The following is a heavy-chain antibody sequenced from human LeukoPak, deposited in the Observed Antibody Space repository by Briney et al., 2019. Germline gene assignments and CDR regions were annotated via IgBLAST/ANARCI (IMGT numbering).Heavy chain of an antibody. J-gene: IGHJ4*01. V-gene: IGHV3-7*01. Sequence: GGSLRLSCAASGFTFSSYWMHWVRQAPGKGLEWVANIKQDGTERYYVDSVKGRFTISRDNAKNSLYLQMNSLRAEDTAVYYCARGEPSGSYCDYWGQGTLVTVSS. D-gene: IGHD1-26*01. CDR2: IKQDGTER. CDR3: ARGEPSGSYCDY. CDR1: GFTFSSYW.